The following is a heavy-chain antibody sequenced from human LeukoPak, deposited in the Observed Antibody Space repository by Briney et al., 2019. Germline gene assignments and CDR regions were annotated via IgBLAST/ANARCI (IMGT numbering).Heavy chain of an antibody. CDR1: GFTFSSYS. J-gene: IGHJ4*02. D-gene: IGHD5-12*01. V-gene: IGHV3-21*01. Sequence: GGSLRLSCAASGFTFSSYSMTWVRQAPGKGLEWVSSISGSGSSIFYADSLKGRFTISRDNAKNSLFLQMNSLRAEDTAVYYCARDRGYNGPAEDYWGQGTLVTVSS. CDR3: ARDRGYNGPAEDY. CDR2: ISGSGSSI.